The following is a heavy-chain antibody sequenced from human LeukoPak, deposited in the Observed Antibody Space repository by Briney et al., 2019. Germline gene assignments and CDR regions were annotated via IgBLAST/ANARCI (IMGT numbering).Heavy chain of an antibody. J-gene: IGHJ3*02. CDR1: GYTLTELS. D-gene: IGHD2-15*01. CDR3: ATVGVVVAATNDAFDI. V-gene: IGHV1-24*01. Sequence: GASVKVSCKVSGYTLTELSMHWVRQAPGKGLEWTGGFDPEDGETIYAQKFQGRVTMTEDTSTDTAYMELSSLRSEDTAVYYCATVGVVVAATNDAFDIWGQGTMVTVSS. CDR2: FDPEDGET.